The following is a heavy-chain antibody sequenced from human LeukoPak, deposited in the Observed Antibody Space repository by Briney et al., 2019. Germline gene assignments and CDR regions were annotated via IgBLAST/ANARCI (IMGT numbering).Heavy chain of an antibody. J-gene: IGHJ6*02. CDR2: ISYDGSNK. D-gene: IGHD2-2*01. V-gene: IGHV3-30*18. CDR3: AKDKGYCSSTSCYVSYYYGMDV. CDR1: GFTFSSYG. Sequence: XGSLRLSCAASGFTFSSYGMHWVRQAPGKGLEWVAVISYDGSNKYYADSVKGRFTISRDNSKNTLYLQMNSLRAEDTAVYYCAKDKGYCSSTSCYVSYYYGMDVWGQGTTVTVSS.